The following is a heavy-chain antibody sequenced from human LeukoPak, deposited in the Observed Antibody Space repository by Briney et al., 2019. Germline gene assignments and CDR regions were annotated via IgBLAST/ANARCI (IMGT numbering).Heavy chain of an antibody. V-gene: IGHV4-4*07. CDR3: ARDLGSSGWCFDYYYGMDV. J-gene: IGHJ6*02. CDR2: IYTSGST. Sequence: SETLSLTCTVSGGSISSYYWSWIRQPAGKGLEWIGRIYTSGSTNYNPSLKSRVTMSVDTSKNQFSLKLSSVTAADTAVYYCARDLGSSGWCFDYYYGMDVWGQGTTVTVSS. CDR1: GGSISSYY. D-gene: IGHD6-19*01.